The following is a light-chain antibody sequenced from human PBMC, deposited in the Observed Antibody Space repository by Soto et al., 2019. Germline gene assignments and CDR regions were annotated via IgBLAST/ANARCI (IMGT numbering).Light chain of an antibody. CDR1: QSVSSY. CDR2: GAS. V-gene: IGKV3-20*01. Sequence: EISLTHSPYTLSLSPGERATLSCRASQSVSSYLAWYQQKPGQAPRLLIYGASSRATGIPDRFSGSGSGTDFTLAISRLEPGDSAVYFCQQCDTSPWTFGQGTKVDIK. J-gene: IGKJ1*01. CDR3: QQCDTSPWT.